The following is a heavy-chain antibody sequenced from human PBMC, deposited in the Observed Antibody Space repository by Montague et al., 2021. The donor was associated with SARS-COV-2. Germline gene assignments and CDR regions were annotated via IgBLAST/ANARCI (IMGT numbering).Heavy chain of an antibody. CDR1: GYSISSGYY. D-gene: IGHD5-24*01. CDR3: ARDRTFRDGYLDAFEI. Sequence: SETLSLTCTVSGYSISSGYYWGWIRKFPGKGLEWIGSIYHSGTTYYNPSLKSRVTISVDTSKNQFSLKMHSVTAADTAQFYCARDRTFRDGYLDAFEIWGQGTMVTVSS. V-gene: IGHV4-38-2*02. CDR2: IYHSGTT. J-gene: IGHJ3*02.